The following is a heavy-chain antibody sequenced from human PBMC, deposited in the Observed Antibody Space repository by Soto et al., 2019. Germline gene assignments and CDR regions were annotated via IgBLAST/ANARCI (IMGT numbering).Heavy chain of an antibody. J-gene: IGHJ5*02. CDR3: ARVTLKAGNWFDP. V-gene: IGHV1-2*02. Sequence: ASVKVSCKASGYTFTDYFIHWVRQAPGQGFEWMGWINPKSRGTNYAQKFQGRVTMTRDTSNSTAYMELRGLRSDDTAVYYCARVTLKAGNWFDPWGQGTLVTVSS. CDR1: GYTFTDYF. CDR2: INPKSRGT.